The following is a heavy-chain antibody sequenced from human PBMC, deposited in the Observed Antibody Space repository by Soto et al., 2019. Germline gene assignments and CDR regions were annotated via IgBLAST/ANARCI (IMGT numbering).Heavy chain of an antibody. V-gene: IGHV3-23*01. CDR1: GFTFSSYA. J-gene: IGHJ6*02. CDR2: ISGSGGST. Sequence: EVQLLESGGGLVQPGGCRRLSCAASGFTFSSYAMSWVRQAPGKGLEWVSAISGSGGSTYYADSVKGRFTISRDNSKNTLYLQMNSLRAEDTAVYYCARYQLKGMDVWGQGTTVTVSS. D-gene: IGHD2-2*01. CDR3: ARYQLKGMDV.